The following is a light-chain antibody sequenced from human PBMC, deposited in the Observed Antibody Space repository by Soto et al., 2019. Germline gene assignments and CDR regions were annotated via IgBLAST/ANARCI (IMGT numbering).Light chain of an antibody. CDR2: IAS. Sequence: EIVLTQSPGTLSLFPGERATLSCRATQSVNSDYLAWYQQKPGQAPRLLIYIASRRSTGIPDRFSGGGSGTDFTLTINRLEPEDFAVYYCQHYGTSPWTFGQGTKVEIK. J-gene: IGKJ1*01. CDR1: QSVNSDY. CDR3: QHYGTSPWT. V-gene: IGKV3-20*01.